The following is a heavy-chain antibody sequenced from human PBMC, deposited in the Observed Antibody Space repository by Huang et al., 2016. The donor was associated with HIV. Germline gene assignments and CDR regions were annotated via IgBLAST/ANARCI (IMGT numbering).Heavy chain of an antibody. CDR3: ATLPPVNYGRSGGRVRDY. J-gene: IGHJ4*02. Sequence: QVQLVQSGAEVKKPGASVKVSCKASGYTFSNYDINWVRQAPGQGLEWMGWMNPHSGNTGYARKFQGRVTMTRSTSISTAYMELSRLRFEDTAVYYCATLPPVNYGRSGGRVRDYWGQGSLVTVSS. D-gene: IGHD2-15*01. CDR1: GYTFSNYD. V-gene: IGHV1-8*01. CDR2: MNPHSGNT.